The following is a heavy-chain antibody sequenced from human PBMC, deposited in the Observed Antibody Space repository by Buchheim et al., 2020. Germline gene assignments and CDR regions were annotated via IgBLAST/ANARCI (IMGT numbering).Heavy chain of an antibody. V-gene: IGHV1-8*01. CDR3: ARGGRGVIIKGYGMDV. CDR1: GYTFTSSD. D-gene: IGHD3-10*01. J-gene: IGHJ6*02. Sequence: QVQLVQSGAEVKKPGASVKVSCKASGYTFTSSDINWVRQATGQGLEWMGWMNPTSGNTGYAQKFQGRVTMTSTTSISTAYRERSSLRSEETAVYYCARGGRGVIIKGYGMDVWGQGTT. CDR2: MNPTSGNT.